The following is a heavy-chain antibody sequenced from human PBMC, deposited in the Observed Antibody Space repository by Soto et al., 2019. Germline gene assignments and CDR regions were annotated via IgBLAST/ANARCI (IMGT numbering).Heavy chain of an antibody. V-gene: IGHV2-5*02. D-gene: IGHD3-10*01. J-gene: IGHJ4*02. CDR1: GFSLSTTGVG. Sequence: QITLKESGPTLVKPTQTLTLTCSFSGFSLSTTGVGVGWLRQSPGKALEWLAIIYWDNDKRYSPSLKSRVTITKDPSKNQVVLTVTNMDPVDTGTYYCARSLWFGELHWGQGALVTVSS. CDR3: ARSLWFGELH. CDR2: IYWDNDK.